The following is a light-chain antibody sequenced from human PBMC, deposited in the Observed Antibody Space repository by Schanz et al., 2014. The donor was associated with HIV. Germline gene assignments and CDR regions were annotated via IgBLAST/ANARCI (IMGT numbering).Light chain of an antibody. Sequence: EIVLTQSPGTLSLSPGEVGTLSCRASQSISTHLAWYQQKPGQAPTLLIYGASKRATGIPDRFIGGGSGTDFTLTISRLEPEDFAVYYCQQYGGPPHTFGQGTKLEI. V-gene: IGKV3-20*01. CDR1: QSISTH. CDR3: QQYGGPPHT. CDR2: GAS. J-gene: IGKJ2*01.